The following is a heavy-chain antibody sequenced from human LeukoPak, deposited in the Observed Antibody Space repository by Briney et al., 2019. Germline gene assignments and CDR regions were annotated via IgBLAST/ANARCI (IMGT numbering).Heavy chain of an antibody. CDR2: IYYSGST. V-gene: IGHV4-59*01. Sequence: SETLSLTCTVSGGSISSYYWSWIRQPPGKGLEWIGYIYYSGSTNYNPSLKSRVTISVDTSKNQFSLKLSSVTAADTAVYYCARGHILTGSDPWGQGTLVTVSS. CDR1: GGSISSYY. CDR3: ARGHILTGSDP. D-gene: IGHD3-9*01. J-gene: IGHJ5*02.